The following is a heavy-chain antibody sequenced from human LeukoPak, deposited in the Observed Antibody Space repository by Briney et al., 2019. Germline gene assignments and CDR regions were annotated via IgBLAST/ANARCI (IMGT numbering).Heavy chain of an antibody. CDR3: ARSNQADDY. D-gene: IGHD4-11*01. V-gene: IGHV3-74*01. J-gene: IGHJ4*02. Sequence: GGSLRLSCAASGFTFSSYWMHWVRQVPGKGLVWVSRINPGGSSTTYADSVKGRFTISRDDAKNTLYLQMNSLRAEDTAVYYCARSNQADDYWGQGTLVTVSS. CDR2: INPGGSST. CDR1: GFTFSSYW.